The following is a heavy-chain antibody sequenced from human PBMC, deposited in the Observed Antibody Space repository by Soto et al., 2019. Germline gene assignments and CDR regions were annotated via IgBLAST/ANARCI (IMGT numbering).Heavy chain of an antibody. J-gene: IGHJ6*02. Sequence: QVQLVESGGGLVKPGGSLRLSCAASGFTFSDYYMSWIRQAPGKGLEWVSYISSSSSYTNYADSVKGRFTISRDNAKNSLYLQMNSLRAEDTAVYYCARHRKQWLVLNYGMDVWGQGTTVTVSS. CDR3: ARHRKQWLVLNYGMDV. CDR1: GFTFSDYY. V-gene: IGHV3-11*05. CDR2: ISSSSSYT. D-gene: IGHD6-19*01.